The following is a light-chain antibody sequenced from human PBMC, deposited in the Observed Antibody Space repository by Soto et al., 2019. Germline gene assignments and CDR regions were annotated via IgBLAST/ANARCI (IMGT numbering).Light chain of an antibody. CDR1: QSVSSSY. CDR3: QQYGNSPYT. V-gene: IGKV3-20*01. Sequence: EIGLTQSPGTLSLSPGERATLSCRASQSVSSSYLAWYQQKPGQAPRLLIYGAPSRVTGIPDRFSGSVSATDSTPTISRLEPDDFGGYYYQQYGNSPYTCGQGTKLEIK. CDR2: GAP. J-gene: IGKJ2*01.